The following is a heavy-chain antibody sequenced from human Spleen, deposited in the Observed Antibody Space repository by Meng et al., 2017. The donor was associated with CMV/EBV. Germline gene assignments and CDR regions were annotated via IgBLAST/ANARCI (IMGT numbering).Heavy chain of an antibody. J-gene: IGHJ5*02. CDR3: ARVKRFGEPLGGFDP. CDR2: IYYSGTT. V-gene: IGHV4-39*07. CDR1: GGSISSSSFY. Sequence: GGSISSSSFYWGWIRQPPGKGLEWIGTIYYSGTTYYNPSLKSRVTISVDTSKNQFSLKLSSVTAADTAVYYCARVKRFGEPLGGFDPWGQGTLVTVSS. D-gene: IGHD3-10*01.